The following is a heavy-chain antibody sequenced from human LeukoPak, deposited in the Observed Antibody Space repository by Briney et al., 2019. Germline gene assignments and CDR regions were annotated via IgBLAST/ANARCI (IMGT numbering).Heavy chain of an antibody. CDR3: ARSKSNYDNSGYIPLDY. Sequence: ASVKVSCKASGYTFSTYAITWVRQAPGQGLEWIGWISVYRGNTKFAQSFQGRVAMTTDTSTTTAYMELTSLRSDDTAVYFCARSKSNYDNSGYIPLDYWGQGTLVTVSS. J-gene: IGHJ4*02. D-gene: IGHD3-22*01. CDR1: GYTFSTYA. V-gene: IGHV1-18*01. CDR2: ISVYRGNT.